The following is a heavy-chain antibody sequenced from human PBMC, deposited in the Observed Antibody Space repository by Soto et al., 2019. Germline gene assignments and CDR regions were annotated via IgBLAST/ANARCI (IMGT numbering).Heavy chain of an antibody. CDR3: AKDFLRSTRVDDY. CDR1: GFTFSSYA. CDR2: ISGSGATT. V-gene: IGHV3-23*01. Sequence: GGSLRLSCAASGFTFSSYAMSWVRQAPGKGLEWVSAISGSGATTYYADSVKGRFTISRDNSKNTLYLQMNSLRAEDTAVYYCAKDFLRSTRVDDYWGQGTLVTVSS. J-gene: IGHJ4*02. D-gene: IGHD2-15*01.